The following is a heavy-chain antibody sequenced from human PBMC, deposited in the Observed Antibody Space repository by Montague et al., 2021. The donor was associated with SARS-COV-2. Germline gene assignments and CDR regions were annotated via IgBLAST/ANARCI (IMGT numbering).Heavy chain of an antibody. J-gene: IGHJ6*03. CDR2: IGTAGDT. CDR3: ARALTAYGDFWSGYYKGYYYYYMDV. CDR1: GFTFSSYD. Sequence: SRRLSCAASGFTFSSYDMHWVRQATGKGLEWVSAIGTAGDTYYPGSVKGRFTISRENAKNSLYLQMNSLRAGDTAVYYCARALTAYGDFWSGYYKGYYYYYMDVWGKGTTVTVSS. V-gene: IGHV3-13*04. D-gene: IGHD3-3*01.